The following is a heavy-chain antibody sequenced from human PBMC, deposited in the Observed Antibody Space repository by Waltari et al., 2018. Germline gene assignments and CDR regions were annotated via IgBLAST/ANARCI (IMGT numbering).Heavy chain of an antibody. CDR1: GYTFTSYY. J-gene: IGHJ4*02. CDR2: INPSGGST. V-gene: IGHV1-46*01. Sequence: QVQLVQSGAEVKKPGASVKVSCKASGYTFTSYYIHWVRQAPGPGLEWMGIINPSGGSTSYAQKFQGRVTMTRDTSTSTVYMELSSLRSEDTAVYYCASYRDYYDSSGYPYYFDYWGQGTLVTVSS. CDR3: ASYRDYYDSSGYPYYFDY. D-gene: IGHD3-22*01.